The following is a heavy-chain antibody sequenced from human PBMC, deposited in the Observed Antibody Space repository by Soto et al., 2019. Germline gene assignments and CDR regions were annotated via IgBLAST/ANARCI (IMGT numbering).Heavy chain of an antibody. V-gene: IGHV3-30-3*01. Sequence: VPLVESGGGVVQPGRSLRLSCAASGFTFNNYAMHWVRQAPGKGLEWVALISYDGSNKYYADSVKGRFTISRDNSKNTLYLQMNSLRAEDTAVYYCARDPLWGTAMVLWYFDLWGRGTLVTVSS. D-gene: IGHD5-18*01. CDR2: ISYDGSNK. CDR3: ARDPLWGTAMVLWYFDL. CDR1: GFTFNNYA. J-gene: IGHJ2*01.